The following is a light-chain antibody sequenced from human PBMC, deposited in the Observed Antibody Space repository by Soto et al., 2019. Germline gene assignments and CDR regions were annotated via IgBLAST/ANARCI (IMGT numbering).Light chain of an antibody. CDR1: SSDTDIFDF. J-gene: IGLJ3*02. CDR3: SSYVVSSTSWV. Sequence: QSALTQPASVSGSPGRSITISCTGPSSDTDIFDFVSWYQQHPGKAPKPIIYDVNHRPSGVSDRFSGTKSGNTASLTISGLQAGDEAAYYCSSYVVSSTSWVFGGGTKLTVL. V-gene: IGLV2-14*03. CDR2: DVN.